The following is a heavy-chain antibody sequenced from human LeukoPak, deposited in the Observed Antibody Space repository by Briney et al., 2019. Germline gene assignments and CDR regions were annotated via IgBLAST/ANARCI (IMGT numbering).Heavy chain of an antibody. D-gene: IGHD6-25*01. CDR1: GGSISSSSYY. CDR3: ARDLAADKRALDV. V-gene: IGHV4-39*02. Sequence: SETLSLTCTVSGGSISSSSYYWGWIRQPPGKGLEWIGSIYYSGSTYYNPSLKSRVTISVDTSKNQFSLKLSSVTAADTAVYYCARDLAADKRALDVWGQGTAVIVAS. J-gene: IGHJ6*02. CDR2: IYYSGST.